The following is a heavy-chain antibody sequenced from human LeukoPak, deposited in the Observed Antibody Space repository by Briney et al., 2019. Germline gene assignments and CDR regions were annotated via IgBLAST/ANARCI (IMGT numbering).Heavy chain of an antibody. Sequence: MSSETLSLTCAVYGGSFSGYYWSWIRQPPGKGLEWIGEINHSGSTNYNPSLKSRVTISVDTSKNQFSLELSSVTAADTAVYYCARGILTGYHFYYYYYMDVWGKGTTVTVSS. V-gene: IGHV4-34*01. D-gene: IGHD3-9*01. CDR3: ARGILTGYHFYYYYYMDV. CDR1: GGSFSGYY. J-gene: IGHJ6*03. CDR2: INHSGST.